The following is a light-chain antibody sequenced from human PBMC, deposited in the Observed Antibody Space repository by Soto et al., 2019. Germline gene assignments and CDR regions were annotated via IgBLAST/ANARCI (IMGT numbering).Light chain of an antibody. CDR1: SSDVGSYNL. CDR3: CSYASSNTYV. Sequence: QSALTQPASVSGSPGQSITISCTGTSSDVGSYNLVSWYQQHPGKVPKLMIYEVSKRPSGVSDRFSGSKSGYTASLTMSGLQAEDEADYYCCSYASSNTYVFGSGTQLTVL. CDR2: EVS. V-gene: IGLV2-23*02. J-gene: IGLJ1*01.